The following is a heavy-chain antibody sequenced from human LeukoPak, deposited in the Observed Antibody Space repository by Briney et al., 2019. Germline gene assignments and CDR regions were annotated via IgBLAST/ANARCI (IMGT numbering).Heavy chain of an antibody. Sequence: GGSLRLSCAASGFTFSSYGMHWVRQAPGKGLEWVAFIRYDGSNKYYADSVKGRFTISRDNSKNTLYLQMNSLRAEDTAVYYCAKAMVRGPPGDYYYMDVWGKGTTVTISS. J-gene: IGHJ6*03. CDR2: IRYDGSNK. V-gene: IGHV3-30*02. CDR1: GFTFSSYG. CDR3: AKAMVRGPPGDYYYMDV. D-gene: IGHD3-10*01.